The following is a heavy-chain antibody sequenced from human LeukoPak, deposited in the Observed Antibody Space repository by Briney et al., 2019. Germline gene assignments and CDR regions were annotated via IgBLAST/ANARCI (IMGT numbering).Heavy chain of an antibody. CDR3: ATRTHSGNYIGYFDS. J-gene: IGHJ4*02. D-gene: IGHD1-26*01. Sequence: GGFLRLSCAASGFTVSTKYMSWVRQAPGKGLDWVSVIYSGGSTEYANSVKGRFTISRDNSKNTLYLQMNSLRVEDTAVYYCATRTHSGNYIGYFDSWGQGTLVTVSS. CDR1: GFTVSTKY. CDR2: IYSGGST. V-gene: IGHV3-66*01.